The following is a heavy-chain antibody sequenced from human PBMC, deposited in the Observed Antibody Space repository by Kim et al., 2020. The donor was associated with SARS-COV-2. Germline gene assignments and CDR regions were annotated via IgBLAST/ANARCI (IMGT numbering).Heavy chain of an antibody. CDR3: VKGGFGYYYGSASDYDGVEHDVGMDV. V-gene: IGHV3-30*18. Sequence: GGSLRLSCAASGFTFSRHGMLWVRQAPGKGLEWVASILYDGNNKFYADSVKGRFTISRDNSENTLYVQMNSLRPEDTAVYYCVKGGFGYYYGSASDYDGVEHDVGMDVWGQGTTVTVSS. CDR2: ILYDGNNK. J-gene: IGHJ6*02. D-gene: IGHD3-10*01. CDR1: GFTFSRHG.